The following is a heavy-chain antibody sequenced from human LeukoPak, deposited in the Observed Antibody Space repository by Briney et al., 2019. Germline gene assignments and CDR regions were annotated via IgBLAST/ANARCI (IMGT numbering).Heavy chain of an antibody. CDR2: ISAYNGNT. V-gene: IGHV1-18*01. J-gene: IGHJ4*02. D-gene: IGHD3-22*01. CDR1: GYTFTSYG. CDR3: AREPAGSYDSSGYLDY. Sequence: AASVKVSCKASGYTFTSYGISWVRQAPGQGLEWMGWISAYNGNTNYAQKLQGRVTMTTDTSTSTAYMELRSLRSDDTAVYYCAREPAGSYDSSGYLDYWGQGTLVTVSS.